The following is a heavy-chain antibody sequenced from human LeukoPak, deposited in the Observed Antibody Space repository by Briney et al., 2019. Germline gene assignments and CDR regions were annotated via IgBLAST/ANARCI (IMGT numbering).Heavy chain of an antibody. J-gene: IGHJ5*02. CDR2: INPNSGGT. V-gene: IGHV1-2*02. Sequence: ASLKVSCKASGYTFTGYYMHWVRQAPGQGLEWMGWINPNSGGTNYAQKFQGRVTMTRDTSISTAYMELSRLRSDDTAVYYCARGPWIAAAGYNWFDPWGQGTLVTVSS. CDR3: ARGPWIAAAGYNWFDP. CDR1: GYTFTGYY. D-gene: IGHD6-13*01.